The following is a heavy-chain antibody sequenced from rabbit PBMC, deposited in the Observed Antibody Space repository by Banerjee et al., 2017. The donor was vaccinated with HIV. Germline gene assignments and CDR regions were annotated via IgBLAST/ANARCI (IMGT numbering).Heavy chain of an antibody. CDR2: IYTGSSST. Sequence: EESGGDLVQPEGSLTLTCKASGLDFSSSYWICWVRQAPGKGLEWIGCIYTGSSSTYYASWAKGRFTISRTSSTTVTLQMTSLTAADTATYFCARSSWAGYADGSYYFNLWGQGTLVTVS. CDR3: ARSSWAGYADGSYYFNL. V-gene: IGHV1S45*01. D-gene: IGHD6-1*01. J-gene: IGHJ4*01. CDR1: GLDFSSSYW.